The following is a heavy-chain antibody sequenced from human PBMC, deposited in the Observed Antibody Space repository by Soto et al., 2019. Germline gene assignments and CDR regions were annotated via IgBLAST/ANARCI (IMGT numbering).Heavy chain of an antibody. Sequence: PSETLSLTCAVYGGSFSGYYWSWIRQPPGKGLEWIGEINHSGSTNYNPSLKSRVTISVDTSKNQFSLKLSSVTAADTAVYYCARGLQTGGYWGQGTLVTVSS. CDR2: INHSGST. J-gene: IGHJ4*02. CDR3: ARGLQTGGY. V-gene: IGHV4-34*01. CDR1: GGSFSGYY.